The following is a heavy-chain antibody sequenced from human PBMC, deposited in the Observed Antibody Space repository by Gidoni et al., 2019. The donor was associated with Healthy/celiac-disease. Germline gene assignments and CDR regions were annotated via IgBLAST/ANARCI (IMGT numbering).Heavy chain of an antibody. J-gene: IGHJ4*02. CDR3: ARGYYYGSGSHFDY. CDR2: IIPIFGTA. CDR1: GGTVSSYA. Sequence: QVQLVQSGAEVKKPGSSVKVSCKASGGTVSSYAISWVRQAPGQGLEWMGGIIPIFGTATYAQKFQGRVTITADESTSTAYMELSSLRSEDTAVYYCARGYYYGSGSHFDYWGQGTLVTVSS. D-gene: IGHD3-10*01. V-gene: IGHV1-69*01.